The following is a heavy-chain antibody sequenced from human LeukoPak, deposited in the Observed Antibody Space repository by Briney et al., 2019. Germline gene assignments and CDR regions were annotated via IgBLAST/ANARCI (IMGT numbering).Heavy chain of an antibody. Sequence: GGSLRLSCAASGFAFTNYGMGWVRQAPGKGLEWVAFIRYDGTKTNYADSVKGRFTISRDTSKSTLYLQMNSLRAEDSAVYYCAKSGGVVGYGSDYWGQGTLVAVSS. CDR1: GFAFTNYG. CDR3: AKSGGVVGYGSDY. V-gene: IGHV3-30*02. J-gene: IGHJ4*02. CDR2: IRYDGTKT. D-gene: IGHD3-10*01.